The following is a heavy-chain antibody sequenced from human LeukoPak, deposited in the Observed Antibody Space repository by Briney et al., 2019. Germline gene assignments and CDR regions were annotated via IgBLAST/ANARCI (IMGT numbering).Heavy chain of an antibody. CDR3: ATIYYYGSGSYYTQAVDY. Sequence: PGESLKISCKGSGYSFTSYWIGWVRQMPGKGLEWMGIIYPGDSDTRYSPSFQGQVTISADKSISTAYLQWSSLKASDTAMYYCATIYYYGSGSYYTQAVDYWGQGTLVTVSS. D-gene: IGHD3-10*01. CDR1: GYSFTSYW. V-gene: IGHV5-51*01. J-gene: IGHJ4*02. CDR2: IYPGDSDT.